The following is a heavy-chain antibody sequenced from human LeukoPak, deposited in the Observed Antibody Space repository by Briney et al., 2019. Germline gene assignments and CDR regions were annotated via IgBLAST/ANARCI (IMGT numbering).Heavy chain of an antibody. CDR1: GGSISSSSYY. D-gene: IGHD6-19*01. J-gene: IGHJ6*03. CDR3: ARGHAAVAGYYYMDV. CDR2: IYYSGST. Sequence: SETLSLTCTVSGGSISSSSYYWGWIRQPPGKGLEWIGSIYYSGSTYYNPSLKSRVTISVDTSKNQFSLKLSSVTAEDTAVYYCARGHAAVAGYYYMDVWGKGTTVTVSS. V-gene: IGHV4-39*07.